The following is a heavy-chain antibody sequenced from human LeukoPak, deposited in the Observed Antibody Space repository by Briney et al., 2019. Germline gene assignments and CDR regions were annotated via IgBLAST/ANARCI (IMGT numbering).Heavy chain of an antibody. CDR1: GYSFTSYW. Sequence: GESLKISCKGSGYSFTSYWISWVRQMPGKGLEWMGRIDPSDSYTNYSPSFQGHVTISADKSISTAYLQWSSLKASDTAMYYCARLLAGRYYYYGMDVWGQGTTVTVPS. J-gene: IGHJ6*02. D-gene: IGHD6-19*01. CDR3: ARLLAGRYYYYGMDV. V-gene: IGHV5-10-1*01. CDR2: IDPSDSYT.